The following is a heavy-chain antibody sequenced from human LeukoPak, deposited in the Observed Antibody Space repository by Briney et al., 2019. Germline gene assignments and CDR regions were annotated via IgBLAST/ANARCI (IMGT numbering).Heavy chain of an antibody. CDR2: INPNSGGT. D-gene: IGHD5-12*01. CDR3: AREGMDNHINIVATMGGVDY. CDR1: GYTFTGYY. J-gene: IGHJ4*02. Sequence: VSVKVSCKASGYTFTGYYMHWVRQAPGQGLEWMGWINPNSGGTNYAQKFQGRVTMTRDTSISTAYMELSRLRSDDTAVYYCAREGMDNHINIVATMGGVDYWGQGTLVTVSS. V-gene: IGHV1-2*02.